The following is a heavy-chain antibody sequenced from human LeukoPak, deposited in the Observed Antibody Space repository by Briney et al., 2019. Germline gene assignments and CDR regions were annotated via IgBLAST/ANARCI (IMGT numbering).Heavy chain of an antibody. D-gene: IGHD2-8*01. CDR1: GYIFTGYY. CDR2: MNPNSGNT. CDR3: ARVMRNNWFDP. V-gene: IGHV1-8*03. Sequence: ASVKVSCKASGYIFTGYYMHWVRQATGQGLEWMGWMNPNSGNTGYAQKFQGRVTITRNTSISTAYMELSSLRSEDTAVYYCARVMRNNWFDPWGQGTLVTVSS. J-gene: IGHJ5*02.